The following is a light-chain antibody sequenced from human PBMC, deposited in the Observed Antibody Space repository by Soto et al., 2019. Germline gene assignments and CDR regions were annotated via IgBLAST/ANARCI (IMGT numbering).Light chain of an antibody. Sequence: AIRMTQSPSSFSASTGDRVTITCRASQGIRSYLAWYQQKPGKDPKLLIYAASTLQSGVPSRFSGSGSGTDFTLTISCLQSEDFATYYCQQYYSYPRTFGQGTKVEIK. V-gene: IGKV1-8*01. CDR3: QQYYSYPRT. CDR2: AAS. CDR1: QGIRSY. J-gene: IGKJ1*01.